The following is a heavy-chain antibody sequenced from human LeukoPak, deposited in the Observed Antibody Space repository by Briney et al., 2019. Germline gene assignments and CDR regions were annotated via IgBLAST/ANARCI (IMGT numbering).Heavy chain of an antibody. CDR2: IYYSGST. V-gene: IGHV4-39*01. J-gene: IGHJ4*01. CDR1: GGSISSSSYY. D-gene: IGHD3-10*01. Sequence: SETLSLTCTVSGGSISSSSYYWGWIRQPPGKGLEWIGSIYYSGSTYYNPSLKSRVTISVDTSKNQFSLKLSSVTAADTAVYYCARITITLSSYYFDYWGQEPWSPSPQ. CDR3: ARITITLSSYYFDY.